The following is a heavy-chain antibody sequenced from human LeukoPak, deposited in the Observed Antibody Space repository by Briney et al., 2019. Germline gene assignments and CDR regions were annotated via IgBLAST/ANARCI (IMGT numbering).Heavy chain of an antibody. J-gene: IGHJ4*02. CDR3: AKDLYTSGGILDY. CDR2: IRYDGSNK. D-gene: IGHD2-2*02. V-gene: IGHV3-30*02. CDR1: GFTFSSYG. Sequence: GGSLRLSCAASGFTFSSYGMHWVRQAPGKGLEWVAFIRYDGSNKYYADSVKGRFTISRDNSKNMVYLRMNSLRVEDMAFYYCAKDLYTSGGILDYWGQGTLVTVSS.